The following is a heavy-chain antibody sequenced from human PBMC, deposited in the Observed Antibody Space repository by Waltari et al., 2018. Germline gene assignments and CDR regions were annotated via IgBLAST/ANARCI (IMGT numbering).Heavy chain of an antibody. D-gene: IGHD2-2*01. CDR1: GYTFTGYY. V-gene: IGHV1-2*02. CDR3: ARVEGLVVPAARSFDY. Sequence: QVQLVQSGAEVKKPGASVKVSCKASGYTFTGYYMHWVRQAPGQGLEWMGWINPNSGGTNYAQKFQGRVTMTRDTSISTAYMELSRLRSDDTAVYYCARVEGLVVPAARSFDYWGQGTLVTVSS. CDR2: INPNSGGT. J-gene: IGHJ4*02.